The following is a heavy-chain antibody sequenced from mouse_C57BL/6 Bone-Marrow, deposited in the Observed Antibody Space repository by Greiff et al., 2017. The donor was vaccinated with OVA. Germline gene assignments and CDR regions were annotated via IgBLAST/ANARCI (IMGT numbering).Heavy chain of an antibody. CDR1: GYTFTSYW. CDR3: ARSYYPAWFAY. J-gene: IGHJ3*01. Sequence: QVHVKQPGAELVKPGASVKMSCKASGYTFTSYWITWVKQRPGQGLEWIGDIYPGSGSTNYNEKFKSKATLTVDTSSSTAYMQLSSLTSEDSAVYYGARSYYPAWFAYWGQGTLVTVSA. V-gene: IGHV1-55*01. D-gene: IGHD2-12*01. CDR2: IYPGSGST.